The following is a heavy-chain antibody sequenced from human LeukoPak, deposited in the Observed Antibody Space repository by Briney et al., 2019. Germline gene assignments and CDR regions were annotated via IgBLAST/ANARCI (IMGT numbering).Heavy chain of an antibody. Sequence: SVKVSCKASGGTFSSYAISWVRQAPGQGLEWMGGIIPIFGTANYAQKFQGRVTITADESTSTAYMELRSLRSDDTAVYYCARDLPTQARPPFTFGGVIVRLDYWGQGTLVTVSS. D-gene: IGHD3-16*02. V-gene: IGHV1-69*13. CDR1: GGTFSSYA. J-gene: IGHJ4*02. CDR2: IIPIFGTA. CDR3: ARDLPTQARPPFTFGGVIVRLDY.